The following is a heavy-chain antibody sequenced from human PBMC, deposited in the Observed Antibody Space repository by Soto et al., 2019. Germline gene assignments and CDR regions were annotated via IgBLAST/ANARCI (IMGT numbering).Heavy chain of an antibody. D-gene: IGHD2-2*01. Sequence: SETLSLTCTVSGGTISSYYWSWIRQPPGKELEWIGYIFYSGSTNYNPSLKSRLTRSVDTSKNQFSLKLSSVTAADTAVYYCARGAGYWSTTSCYYYYGMDVWGQGTTVTVSS. J-gene: IGHJ6*02. CDR3: ARGAGYWSTTSCYYYYGMDV. CDR2: IFYSGST. CDR1: GGTISSYY. V-gene: IGHV4-59*01.